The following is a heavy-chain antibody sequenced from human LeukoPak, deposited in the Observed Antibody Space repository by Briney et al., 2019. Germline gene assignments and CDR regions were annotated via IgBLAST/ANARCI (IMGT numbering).Heavy chain of an antibody. CDR3: ARHKRASSTDWFDP. J-gene: IGHJ5*02. CDR1: GGSISSEY. Sequence: KPSETLSLTCTVSGGSISSEYWSWIRQPPGKGLEWIGIYYSGTTKHNPSLKSRVTISVDTSKNQFSLKLSSVTAADTAMYYCARHKRASSTDWFDPWGQGTLVTVSA. V-gene: IGHV4-59*08. CDR2: IYYSGTT. D-gene: IGHD6-6*01.